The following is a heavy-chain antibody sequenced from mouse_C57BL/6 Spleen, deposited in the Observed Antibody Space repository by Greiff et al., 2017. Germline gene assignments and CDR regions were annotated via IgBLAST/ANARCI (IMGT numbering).Heavy chain of an antibody. CDR2: IYPRSGNT. CDR1: GYTFTSYG. Sequence: VQLQQSGAELARPGASVKLSCKASGYTFTSYGISWVKQRTGQGLEWIGEIYPRSGNTYYNEKFKGKATLTADKSSSTAYMELRSLTSEDSAVYFCAREDYSKRYFDVWGTGTTVTVSS. D-gene: IGHD2-5*01. CDR3: AREDYSKRYFDV. J-gene: IGHJ1*03. V-gene: IGHV1-81*01.